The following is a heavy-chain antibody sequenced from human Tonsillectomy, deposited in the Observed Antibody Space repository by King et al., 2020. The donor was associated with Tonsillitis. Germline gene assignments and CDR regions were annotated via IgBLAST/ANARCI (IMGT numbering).Heavy chain of an antibody. V-gene: IGHV4-61*02. J-gene: IGHJ6*03. Sequence: VQLQESGPGLVKPSQTLSLTCTVSGGSISSGSYYWSWIRQPAGKGLEWIGRIYTSGSTNYNPSLKSRVTMSVDTSKNQFSLKLSSVTAADTAVYYCARVRYCSSTICYYMDVWGKGTTVTVSS. CDR2: IYTSGST. CDR1: GGSISSGSYY. D-gene: IGHD2-2*01. CDR3: ARVRYCSSTICYYMDV.